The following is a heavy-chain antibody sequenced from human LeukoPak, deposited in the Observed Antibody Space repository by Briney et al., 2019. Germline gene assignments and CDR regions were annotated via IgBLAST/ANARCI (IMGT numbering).Heavy chain of an antibody. CDR2: IYYSGST. CDR3: ARGLYDSSGYYSDVWDY. CDR1: GGSISSYY. J-gene: IGHJ4*02. Sequence: KSSETLSLTCTVSGGSISSYYWSWIRQPPGKGLEWIGYIYYSGSTNYNPSLKSRVTISVDTSKNQFSLKLSSVTAADTGVYYCARGLYDSSGYYSDVWDYWGQGTLVTVSS. D-gene: IGHD3-22*01. V-gene: IGHV4-59*01.